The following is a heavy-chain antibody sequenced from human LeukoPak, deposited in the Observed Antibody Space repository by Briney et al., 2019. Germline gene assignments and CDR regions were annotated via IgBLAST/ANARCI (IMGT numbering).Heavy chain of an antibody. J-gene: IGHJ6*03. Sequence: PGGSLRLSCAASGFTFSSYSMNWVRQAPGKGLERVSSISSSSSYIYYADSVKGRFTISRDNAKNSLYLQMNSLRAEDTAVYYCARARMIAEMDYYYYMDVWGKGTTVTVSS. V-gene: IGHV3-21*01. CDR2: ISSSSSYI. CDR1: GFTFSSYS. CDR3: ARARMIAEMDYYYYMDV. D-gene: IGHD3-22*01.